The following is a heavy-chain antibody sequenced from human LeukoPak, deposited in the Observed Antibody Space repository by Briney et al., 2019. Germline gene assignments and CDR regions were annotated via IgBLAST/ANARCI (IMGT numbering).Heavy chain of an antibody. CDR1: GRSISPYY. CDR2: IYYSGST. D-gene: IGHD2-2*01. J-gene: IGHJ4*02. V-gene: IGHV4-59*01. Sequence: PSETVSLTCTISGRSISPYYWMWLRQPPGGALEWIGYIYYSGSTTYNPFLKRRVTISLDTAKNQFPLKLSSVIAADTAVYYCARDLRRGDYQLLPFGYWGQGTLVTVSS. CDR3: ARDLRRGDYQLLPFGY.